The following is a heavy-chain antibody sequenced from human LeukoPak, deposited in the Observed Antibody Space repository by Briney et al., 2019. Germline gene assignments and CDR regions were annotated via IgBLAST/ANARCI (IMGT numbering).Heavy chain of an antibody. CDR2: IGGSGDRT. D-gene: IGHD6-19*01. V-gene: IGHV3-23*01. CDR1: GLTFSSYA. J-gene: IGHJ4*02. Sequence: PGGSLRLFCAVSGLTFSSYAMSWVRQAPGRGPEWVSTIGGSGDRTYYADSVKGRFTISRDNSKNTLYLQMNSLRAEDTALYYCAKDPVVYHGGSGWHYFDYWGQGTLVTVSS. CDR3: AKDPVVYHGGSGWHYFDY.